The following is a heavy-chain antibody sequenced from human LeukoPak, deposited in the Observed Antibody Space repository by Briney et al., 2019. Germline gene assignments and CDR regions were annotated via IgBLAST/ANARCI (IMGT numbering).Heavy chain of an antibody. CDR2: INWYGGRT. CDR1: GFTFDDYG. CDR3: ARAVSSSGLGAFDI. V-gene: IGHV3-20*01. D-gene: IGHD6-6*01. Sequence: GGSLRLSCAASGFTFDDYGMSWVRQAPGKGLEWVSGINWYGGRTGYADSVKGRFTISRDNAKNSLYLQMNSLRAEDTALYHCARAVSSSGLGAFDIWGQGTMVTVSS. J-gene: IGHJ3*02.